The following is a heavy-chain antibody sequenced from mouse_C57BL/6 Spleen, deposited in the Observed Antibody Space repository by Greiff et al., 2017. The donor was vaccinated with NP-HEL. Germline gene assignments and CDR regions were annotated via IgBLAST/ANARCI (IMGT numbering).Heavy chain of an antibody. D-gene: IGHD2-12*01. CDR2: ISYSGST. CDR3: ARPLRPHYYAMDY. CDR1: GYSITSGYD. J-gene: IGHJ4*01. Sequence: DVQLQESGPGMVKPSQSLSLTCTVTGYSITSGYDWHWIRHFPGNKLEWMGYISYSGSTNYNPSLKSRISITHDTSKNHFFLKLNSVTTEDTATYYCARPLRPHYYAMDYWGQGTSVTVSS. V-gene: IGHV3-1*01.